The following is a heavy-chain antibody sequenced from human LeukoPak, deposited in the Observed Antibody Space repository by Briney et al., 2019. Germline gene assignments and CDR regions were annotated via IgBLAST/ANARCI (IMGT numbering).Heavy chain of an antibody. D-gene: IGHD4-17*01. V-gene: IGHV3-74*01. J-gene: IGHJ4*02. CDR1: GFSFRSYW. CDR2: INTDGTNT. Sequence: GGSLRLSCAASGFSFRSYWMHWVRQAPGEGLVWVSRINTDGTNTGYADSVKGRFTISRDNSKNTLYLQMNSLRAEDTVVYYCAKDNGDPPYFDYWGQGTLVTVCS. CDR3: AKDNGDPPYFDY.